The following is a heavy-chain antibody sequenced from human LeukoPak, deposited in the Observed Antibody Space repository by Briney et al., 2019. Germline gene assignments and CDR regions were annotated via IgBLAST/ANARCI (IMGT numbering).Heavy chain of an antibody. V-gene: IGHV4-59*12. D-gene: IGHD5-24*01. CDR3: ARAEEMATISYYYGMDV. CDR1: GGSISSYY. J-gene: IGHJ6*02. CDR2: IYYSGST. Sequence: PSETLSLTCTVSGGSISSYYWSWIRQPPGKGLEWIGYIYYSGSTNYNPSLKSRVTISVDTSKNQFSLKLSSVTAADTAVYYCARAEEMATISYYYGMDVWGQGTTVTVSS.